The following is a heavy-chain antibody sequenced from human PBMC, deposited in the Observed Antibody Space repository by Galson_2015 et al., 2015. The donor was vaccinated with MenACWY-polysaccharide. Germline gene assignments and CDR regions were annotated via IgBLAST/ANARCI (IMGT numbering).Heavy chain of an antibody. Sequence: SMRLPCAASGFTSSSYSMNWVRQAPGKGLEWVSYISSSSRSIYYADSVKGRFTISRDTAKNSLYLQMNSLRAEDTAVYYCARDVIVAGRERDWFDPWGQGTLVTVSS. CDR3: ARDVIVAGRERDWFDP. J-gene: IGHJ5*02. CDR1: GFTSSSYS. D-gene: IGHD6-19*01. CDR2: ISSSSRSI. V-gene: IGHV3-48*01.